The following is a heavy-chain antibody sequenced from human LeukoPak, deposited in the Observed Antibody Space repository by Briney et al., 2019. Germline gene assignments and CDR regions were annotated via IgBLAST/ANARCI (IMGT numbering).Heavy chain of an antibody. V-gene: IGHV2-5*05. D-gene: IGHD3-3*01. CDR1: GFSLTTSGVG. CDR3: AQWRRNWFDP. Sequence: SGPTLLKPTQTLTLTCTFSGFSLTTSGVGVGWIRQPPGKALEWLALIYWDDDKRYGPSLKSRLIITKDTSKNQVVLTMTNMDPVDTATYYCAQWRRNWFDPWGQGTLVTVSS. CDR2: IYWDDDK. J-gene: IGHJ5*02.